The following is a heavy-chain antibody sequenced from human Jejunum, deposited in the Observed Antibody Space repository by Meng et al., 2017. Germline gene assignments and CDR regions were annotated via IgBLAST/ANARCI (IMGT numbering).Heavy chain of an antibody. CDR1: GFTFNTIS. J-gene: IGHJ4*01. CDR2: IKPDGKTI. D-gene: IGHD1-1*01. CDR3: ARDNDWVVWDY. Sequence: EVGLVESGGRLVRAGGSLSLYCAASGFTFNTISVDRVRQGQGKGLVWVSQIKPDGKTISYADYVRGRFTISRDNAKSKMYLEMNSLRAEDADVYYCARDNDWVVWDYWGRGTLVTVSS. V-gene: IGHV3-74*01.